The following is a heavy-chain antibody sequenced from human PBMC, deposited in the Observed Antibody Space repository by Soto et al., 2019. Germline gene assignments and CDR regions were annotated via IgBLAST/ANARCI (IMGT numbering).Heavy chain of an antibody. V-gene: IGHV3-23*01. D-gene: IGHD1-1*01. Sequence: GGSLRLSCAASGFTFSSYSMSWVRQAPGKGLEWVSSISDNGASTYYSVSVKGRFTISRANSKNTLYLQMNSLRAEDTAVYYCVKGSTGINWFDSWGQGILVTVSS. J-gene: IGHJ5*01. CDR1: GFTFSSYS. CDR2: ISDNGAST. CDR3: VKGSTGINWFDS.